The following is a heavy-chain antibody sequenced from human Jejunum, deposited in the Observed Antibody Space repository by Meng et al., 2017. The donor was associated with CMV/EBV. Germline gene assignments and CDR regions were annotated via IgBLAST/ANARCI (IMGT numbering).Heavy chain of an antibody. D-gene: IGHD1-7*01. CDR2: ISGSGSAI. Sequence: ASGFTFSSSEMVWVRQAPGKGLEWVSYISGSGSAIYYADSVKGQFTISRDNAKSSLYLQMNSLRAEDTAIYYCARASVSGTFGMDVWGQGTTVTVSS. CDR3: ARASVSGTFGMDV. V-gene: IGHV3-48*03. J-gene: IGHJ6*02. CDR1: GFTFSSSE.